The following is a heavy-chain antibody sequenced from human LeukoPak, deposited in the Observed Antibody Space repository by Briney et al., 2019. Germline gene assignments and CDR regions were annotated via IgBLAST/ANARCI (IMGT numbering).Heavy chain of an antibody. J-gene: IGHJ6*02. V-gene: IGHV3-21*01. D-gene: IGHD3/OR15-3a*01. CDR2: ISSDSNYI. CDR1: GFIFSTYS. CDR3: ARVAFGLYVMDV. Sequence: KPGGSLRFSCAAPGFIFSTYSMTWVRQAPGKGLEWVSSISSDSNYIYYADSLKGRFTISRDNAKNSLYLQMISLRAEDTAVYYCARVAFGLYVMDVWGQGTTVTVS.